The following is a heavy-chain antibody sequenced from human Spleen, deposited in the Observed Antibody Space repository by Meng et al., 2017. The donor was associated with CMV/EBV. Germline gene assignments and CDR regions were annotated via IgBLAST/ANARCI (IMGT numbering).Heavy chain of an antibody. CDR3: VRSSTRGY. J-gene: IGHJ4*02. V-gene: IGHV3-21*01. CDR2: ISSSSTYI. CDR1: GFPFISYT. Sequence: GESLKISCAASGFPFISYTMNWVRQAPGKRLEWVSSISSSSTYIYYADSVKGRFIISRDNAKNSLYLQLNSLRAEDTAVYYCVRSSTRGYWGQGTLVTVSS. D-gene: IGHD4-11*01.